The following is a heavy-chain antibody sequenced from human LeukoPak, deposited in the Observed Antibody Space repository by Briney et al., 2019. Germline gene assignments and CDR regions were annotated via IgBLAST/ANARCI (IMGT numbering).Heavy chain of an antibody. Sequence: TGGSLRLSCAASGFTFSSYGMSWVRQAPGKGLEWVSAISGSGGSTYYADSVKGRFTISRDNSKNTLYLQMNSLRAEDTAVYYCAKAGRRCSSTSCYSDYWGQGTLVTVPS. J-gene: IGHJ4*02. V-gene: IGHV3-23*01. CDR2: ISGSGGST. CDR3: AKAGRRCSSTSCYSDY. D-gene: IGHD2-2*02. CDR1: GFTFSSYG.